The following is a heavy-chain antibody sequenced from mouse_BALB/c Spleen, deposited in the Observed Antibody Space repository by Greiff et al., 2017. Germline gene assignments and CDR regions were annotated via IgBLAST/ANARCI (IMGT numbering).Heavy chain of an antibody. D-gene: IGHD2-14*01. CDR2: IDPENGNT. CDR3: ASGNYRYDEAY. CDR1: GFNIKDYY. Sequence: VQLKESGAELVRPGALVKLSCKASGFNIKDYYVHWVKQRPEQGLEWIGWIDPENGNTIYDPKFQGKASITADTSSNTAYLQLSSLTSEDTAVYYCASGNYRYDEAYWGQGTLVTVSA. V-gene: IGHV14-1*02. J-gene: IGHJ3*01.